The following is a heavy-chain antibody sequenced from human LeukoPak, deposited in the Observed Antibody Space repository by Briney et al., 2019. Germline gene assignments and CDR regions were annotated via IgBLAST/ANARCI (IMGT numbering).Heavy chain of an antibody. V-gene: IGHV3-23*01. J-gene: IGHJ3*02. CDR3: AKDHTAMRLTASAFDI. CDR1: GFTFSSYA. CDR2: ISGSGGTT. Sequence: GGSLRLSCAASGFTFSSYAMNWVRQAPGKGLEWVPGISGSGGTTYYADSVKGRFTISRDNSKNTLYLQMNSLRAEDTAVYYCAKDHTAMRLTASAFDIWGQGTMVTVSS. D-gene: IGHD2-21*02.